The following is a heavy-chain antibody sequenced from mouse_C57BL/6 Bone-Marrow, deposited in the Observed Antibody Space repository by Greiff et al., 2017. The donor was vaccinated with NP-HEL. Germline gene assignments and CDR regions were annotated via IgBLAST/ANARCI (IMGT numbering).Heavy chain of an antibody. CDR1: GYTFTDYE. J-gene: IGHJ4*01. Sequence: QVQLKQSGAELVRPGASVTLSCKASGYTFTDYEMHWVKQTPVHGLEWIGAIDPETGGTAYNQKFKGKAILTADKSSSTAYMELRSLTSEDSAVYYCTSPTVDYAMDYWGQGTSVTVSS. V-gene: IGHV1-15*01. D-gene: IGHD1-1*01. CDR2: IDPETGGT. CDR3: TSPTVDYAMDY.